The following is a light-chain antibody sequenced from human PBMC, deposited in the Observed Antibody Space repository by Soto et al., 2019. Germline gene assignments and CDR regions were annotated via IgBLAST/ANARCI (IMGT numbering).Light chain of an antibody. CDR2: GAS. Sequence: DIQMTQSPSSVSASVGDRVTITCRASPGISTWLAWFQQKPGKAPKLLIYGASNLHTGVPSRFSGSGSGTDFTLTISSLQPEDFATYYCQQYDNLPITFGQGTRLEIK. V-gene: IGKV1-12*01. CDR1: PGISTW. J-gene: IGKJ5*01. CDR3: QQYDNLPIT.